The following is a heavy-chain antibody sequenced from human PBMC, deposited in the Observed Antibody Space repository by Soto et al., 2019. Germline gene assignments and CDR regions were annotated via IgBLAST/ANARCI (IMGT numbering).Heavy chain of an antibody. J-gene: IGHJ5*02. CDR2: IYTSGST. CDR1: GGSISSYY. V-gene: IGHV4-4*07. Sequence: XATLSLTCTVSGGSISSYYWSWIRQPSGKGLEWIGRIYTSGSTNYNPSLKSRVTMSVDTSKNQFSLKLSSVTAADTAVYYCARDLLWFGELSHVIWFDPWGQGTLVIVSS. CDR3: ARDLLWFGELSHVIWFDP. D-gene: IGHD3-10*01.